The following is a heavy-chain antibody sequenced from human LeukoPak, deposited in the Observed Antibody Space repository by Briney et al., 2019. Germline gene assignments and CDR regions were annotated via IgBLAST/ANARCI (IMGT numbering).Heavy chain of an antibody. D-gene: IGHD1-26*01. V-gene: IGHV4-39*07. CDR1: GGSISSSSYY. Sequence: PSETLSLTCTVSGGSISSSSYYWGWIRQPPGKGLEWIGSIYYSGSTYYNPSLKSRVTISVDTSKNQFSLKLSSVTAADTAVYYCARVGATHPRYYGMDVWGQGTTVTVSS. J-gene: IGHJ6*02. CDR3: ARVGATHPRYYGMDV. CDR2: IYYSGST.